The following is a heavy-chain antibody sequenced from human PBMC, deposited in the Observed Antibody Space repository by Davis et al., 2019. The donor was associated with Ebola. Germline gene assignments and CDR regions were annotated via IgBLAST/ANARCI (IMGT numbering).Heavy chain of an antibody. CDR2: ISPGDSDS. D-gene: IGHD2-21*01. Sequence: PGGSLRLSCQGSGYSSAHHRIAWVPQMPGKGRQLMGIISPGDSDSNYSPSFQGHVTISADKSINTAYLQWTTLKASDTAIYYCARHVMSRGYFDFWGRGTLVTVSS. J-gene: IGHJ4*02. CDR1: GYSSAHHR. CDR3: ARHVMSRGYFDF. V-gene: IGHV5-51*01.